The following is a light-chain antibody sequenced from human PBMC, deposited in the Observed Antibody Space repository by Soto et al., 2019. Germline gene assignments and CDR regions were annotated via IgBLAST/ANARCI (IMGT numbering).Light chain of an antibody. V-gene: IGKV3-20*01. Sequence: EIVLTQSPGTLSLSSGERATLSCRASQPIYSDYFAWYVQTPGQAPRLLIYGVSRRAPGIPDRFSGSGTGTDFTLTNSRLEPGAFAVYYCHEYDGWTFGQGTKVEIK. J-gene: IGKJ1*01. CDR2: GVS. CDR3: HEYDGWT. CDR1: QPIYSDY.